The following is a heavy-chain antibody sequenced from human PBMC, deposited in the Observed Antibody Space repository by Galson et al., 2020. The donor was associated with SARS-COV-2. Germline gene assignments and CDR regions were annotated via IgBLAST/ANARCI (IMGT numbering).Heavy chain of an antibody. CDR2: IYPTDSDT. CDR3: TRNLIRGYNWFDP. V-gene: IGHV5-51*01. J-gene: IGHJ5*02. CDR1: GYTFTNYW. Sequence: GESLKISCKASGYTFTNYWIGWVRQMPGKGLEWMGFIYPTDSDTRYSPSFQGLVTISADKSTNTAYLQWGSLKASDTAIYYCTRNLIRGYNWFDPWGQGTLVTVSS.